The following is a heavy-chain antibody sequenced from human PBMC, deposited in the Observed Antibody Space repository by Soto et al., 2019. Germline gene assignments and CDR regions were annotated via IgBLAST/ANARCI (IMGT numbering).Heavy chain of an antibody. J-gene: IGHJ4*02. V-gene: IGHV4-4*02. D-gene: IGHD2-21*01. CDR2: ISHSEST. CDR3: ERQAPYGEHGGSGFDY. Sequence: QVQLQESGPGLVKPSGTLSLTCAVSGGSISSSNWWSWVRQPPGKGLEWIGEISHSESTNYNPSLKSRASISVDEAKDQFSLKLNSVTAADTAVYYCERQAPYGEHGGSGFDYWGQGTLVTVSS. CDR1: GGSISSSNW.